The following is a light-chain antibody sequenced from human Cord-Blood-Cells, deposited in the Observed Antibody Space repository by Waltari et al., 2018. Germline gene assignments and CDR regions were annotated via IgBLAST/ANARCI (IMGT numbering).Light chain of an antibody. V-gene: IGLV1-40*01. CDR2: GNS. CDR1: SSNIGAGYD. J-gene: IGLJ3*02. Sequence: QSVLTPPPSVSGAPGQRVTISCTGSSSNIGAGYDVLWYQQLPGTAPKLLIYGNSNRPSGVPDRFSGSKSGTSASLAITGLQAEDEADYYCQSYDSSLSGSVFGGGTKLTVL. CDR3: QSYDSSLSGSV.